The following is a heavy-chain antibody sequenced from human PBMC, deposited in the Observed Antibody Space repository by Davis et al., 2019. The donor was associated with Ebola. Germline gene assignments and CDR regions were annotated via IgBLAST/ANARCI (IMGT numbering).Heavy chain of an antibody. J-gene: IGHJ5*02. CDR3: ARDAYYYDSSGYYRVGWFDP. V-gene: IGHV4-61*01. CDR2: IYYSGST. D-gene: IGHD3-22*01. Sequence: SETLSLTCTVSGGSVSSGSYYWSWIRQPPGKGLEWIGYIYYSGSTNYNPSLKSRVTISVDTSKNQFSLKLSSVTAADTAVYYCARDAYYYDSSGYYRVGWFDPWGQGTLVTVSS. CDR1: GGSVSSGSYY.